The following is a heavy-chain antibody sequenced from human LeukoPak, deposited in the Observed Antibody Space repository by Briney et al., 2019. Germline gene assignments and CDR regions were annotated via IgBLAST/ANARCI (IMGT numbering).Heavy chain of an antibody. Sequence: GRSLRLSCAASGFTFSEYAMHWVRQAPGKELEWVAVISYDGRQKYYGDSVKGRFTISRDNPKNTLYLQMNSLRDDDTAVYYCARVFLERLTSGYFDNWGQGTLVTVSP. D-gene: IGHD3-3*01. J-gene: IGHJ4*02. CDR3: ARVFLERLTSGYFDN. CDR2: ISYDGRQK. V-gene: IGHV3-30-3*01. CDR1: GFTFSEYA.